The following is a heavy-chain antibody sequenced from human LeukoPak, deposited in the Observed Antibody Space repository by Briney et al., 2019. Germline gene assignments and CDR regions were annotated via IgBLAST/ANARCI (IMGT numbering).Heavy chain of an antibody. J-gene: IGHJ4*02. D-gene: IGHD3-10*01. CDR1: GGSFSGYY. CDR2: INHSGST. CDR3: ARGDHYYGSGSYYYYYFDY. Sequence: SETLSLTCAVYGGSFSGYYWSWIRQPPGKGLEWIGEINHSGSTNYNPSLKSRVTISVDTSKNQFSLKLSSVTAADTAVYYCARGDHYYGSGSYYYYYFDYWGQGTLATVSS. V-gene: IGHV4-34*01.